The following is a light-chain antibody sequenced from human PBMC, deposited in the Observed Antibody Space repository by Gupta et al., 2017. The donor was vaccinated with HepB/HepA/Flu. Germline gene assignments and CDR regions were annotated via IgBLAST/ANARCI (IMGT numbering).Light chain of an antibody. J-gene: IGLJ2*01. Sequence: QPPMFQPASVSGSPAPSLTISCTGTSNVVGGYDYVSWYQQHPGKAPKLLIYDVSNQASGVSNRFSGAKSGNTASLTISGLQAEDEADYYCSSFTCSTTLVVFGGGTKLTVL. V-gene: IGLV2-14*01. CDR2: DVS. CDR1: SNVVGGYDY. CDR3: SSFTCSTTLVV.